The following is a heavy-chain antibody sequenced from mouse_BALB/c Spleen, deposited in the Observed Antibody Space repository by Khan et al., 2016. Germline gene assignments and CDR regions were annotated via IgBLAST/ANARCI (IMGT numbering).Heavy chain of an antibody. CDR3: ARVGGNQYYFDY. V-gene: IGHV1-82*01. Sequence: QVQLQQSGPELVKPGASVKISCKASGYAFSSSWMNWVKQRPGQGLEWIGRIYPGDGDTNYNGKFKGKATLTADKSSSTAYMQLSSLTSVDSAVYCCARVGGNQYYFDYWGQGTTLTVSS. D-gene: IGHD2-1*01. CDR1: GYAFSSSW. CDR2: IYPGDGDT. J-gene: IGHJ2*01.